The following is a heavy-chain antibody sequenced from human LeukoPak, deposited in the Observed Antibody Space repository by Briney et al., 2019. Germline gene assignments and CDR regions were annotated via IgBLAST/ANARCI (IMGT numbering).Heavy chain of an antibody. D-gene: IGHD5-24*01. CDR2: IYYSGST. J-gene: IGHJ4*02. CDR1: GGSISSYY. V-gene: IGHV4-59*01. Sequence: PSETLSLTCTVSGGSISSYYWSWIRQPPGNGLEWIGYIYYSGSTNYNPSLKSRVTISVDTSKNQFSLKLSSVTAADTAVYYCARVEMSTIYLDYWGQGTLVTVSS. CDR3: ARVEMSTIYLDY.